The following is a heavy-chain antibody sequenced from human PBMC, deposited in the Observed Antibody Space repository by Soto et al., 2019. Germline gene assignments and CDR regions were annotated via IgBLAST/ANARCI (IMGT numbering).Heavy chain of an antibody. Sequence: QVQLAQSGAEVKKPGASVKVSCKASGYTFTSYAMHWVRQAPGQRLEWMGWINAGNGNTKYSQKFQGRVTITRDTSASTAYMELSSLRSEDTAVYYCAISKWGYCSSTSCRKGRGGFDYWGQGTLVTVSS. D-gene: IGHD2-2*01. V-gene: IGHV1-3*01. J-gene: IGHJ4*02. CDR2: INAGNGNT. CDR3: AISKWGYCSSTSCRKGRGGFDY. CDR1: GYTFTSYA.